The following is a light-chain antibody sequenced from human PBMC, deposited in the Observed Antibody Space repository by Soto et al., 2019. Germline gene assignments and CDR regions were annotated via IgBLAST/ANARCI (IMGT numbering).Light chain of an antibody. V-gene: IGKV1D-12*01. J-gene: IGKJ5*01. CDR2: AAS. CDR1: QDIAAY. Sequence: DIQVTQSPSSVSASVGDRVTITCRASQDIAAYLAWYQHKPGRAPELLIHAASSLQSGVPSRFSGSGSGTDFTLTINSLHPEDFATYYCQQAYSFPITFGQGTRLEI. CDR3: QQAYSFPIT.